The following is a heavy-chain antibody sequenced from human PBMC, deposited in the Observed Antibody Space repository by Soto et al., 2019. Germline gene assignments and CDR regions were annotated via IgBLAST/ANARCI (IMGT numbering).Heavy chain of an antibody. D-gene: IGHD2-15*01. CDR1: GYTFTSYD. CDR2: MNPNSGNT. V-gene: IGHV1-8*01. CDR3: ARAVRYCSGGSCPRYYFDY. J-gene: IGHJ4*02. Sequence: ASVKVSCKASGYTFTSYDINWVRQATGQGLEWMGWMNPNSGNTGYAQKFQGRVTMTRNTSISTAYMELSSLRSEDTAVYYCARAVRYCSGGSCPRYYFDYWGQGTLVTVS.